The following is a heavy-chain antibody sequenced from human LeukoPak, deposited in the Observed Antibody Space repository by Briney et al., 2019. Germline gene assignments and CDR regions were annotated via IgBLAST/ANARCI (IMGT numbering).Heavy chain of an antibody. J-gene: IGHJ3*02. V-gene: IGHV3-21*01. CDR2: ISSSSSYI. D-gene: IGHD3-10*02. CDR3: ARETITMIGAFDI. Sequence: PGGSLRLSCAASGFTFSSYSMNWVRKAPGKGLEWVSSISSSSSYIYYADSVKGRFTISRDNAKNSLYLQMNSLRAEDTAVYYCARETITMIGAFDIWGQGTMVTVSS. CDR1: GFTFSSYS.